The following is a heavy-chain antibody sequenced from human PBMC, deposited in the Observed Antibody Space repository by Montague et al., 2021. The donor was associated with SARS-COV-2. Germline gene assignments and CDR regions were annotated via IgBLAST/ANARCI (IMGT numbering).Heavy chain of an antibody. CDR3: ASPTYYYDSSGSDAFDI. J-gene: IGHJ3*02. CDR2: IYYSGST. V-gene: IGHV4-39*01. CDR1: GGSISSSNYY. Sequence: SETLSLTCTVSGGSISSSNYYWGWIRQPPGKGLEWIGSIYYSGSTYHNPSLKSRVTIFVDTSKNQFSLKLSSVTAADTAVYYCASPTYYYDSSGSDAFDIWGRGTMVTVSS. D-gene: IGHD3-22*01.